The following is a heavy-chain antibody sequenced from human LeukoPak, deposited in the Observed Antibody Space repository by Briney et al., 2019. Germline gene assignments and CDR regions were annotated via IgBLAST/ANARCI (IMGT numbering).Heavy chain of an antibody. J-gene: IGHJ4*02. CDR2: INHSGST. D-gene: IGHD3/OR15-3a*01. CDR1: GGSFSGYY. CDR3: ARGQELYDFWSGYLSGYFDY. V-gene: IGHV4-34*01. Sequence: SETLSLTCAVYGGSFSGYYWSWIRQPPGKGPEWIGEINHSGSTNYNPSLKSRVTTSVDTSKHQFSLKLSSVTAADTAVYYCARGQELYDFWSGYLSGYFDYWGQGTLVTVSS.